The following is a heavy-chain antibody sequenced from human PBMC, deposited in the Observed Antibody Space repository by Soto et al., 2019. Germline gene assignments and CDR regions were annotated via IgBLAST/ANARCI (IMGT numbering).Heavy chain of an antibody. V-gene: IGHV3-23*01. CDR1: GFTFSSYA. CDR3: ARRSSGWYFDY. CDR2: LSGSGDST. D-gene: IGHD6-19*01. Sequence: VQLLESGGGLVQPGGSLRLSCAASGFTFSSYAMNWVRQAPGKGLEWVSVLSGSGDSTYYADSVKGRFTISRDNSKNTLYLQMNSLRAEDTAVYYCARRSSGWYFDYWGQGTLVTVSS. J-gene: IGHJ4*02.